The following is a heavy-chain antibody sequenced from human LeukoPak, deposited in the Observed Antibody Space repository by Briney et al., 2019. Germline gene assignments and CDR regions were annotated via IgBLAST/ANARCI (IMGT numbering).Heavy chain of an antibody. CDR3: ARGSFAGTGGYYASNPFCDY. J-gene: IGHJ4*02. CDR1: GYTFTTYY. CDR2: INPSGGDT. V-gene: IGHV1-46*01. Sequence: ASVKVSCKASGYTFTTYYIHWVRQAPGQGLEWGGIINPSGGDTKYAQNFQGRVTLIRDTSTSTVSMELSSLRSEDTSVYYCARGSFAGTGGYYASNPFCDYWGQGTLVTVSS. D-gene: IGHD3-22*01.